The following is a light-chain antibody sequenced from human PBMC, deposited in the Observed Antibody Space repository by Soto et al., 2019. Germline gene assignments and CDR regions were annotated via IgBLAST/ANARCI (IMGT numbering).Light chain of an antibody. Sequence: QSVLTQPASVSGSPGQSITISCTGTSSDVGGYNYVSWYQQHPGKAPKLLIYDVSKWPSGISNRFSGSKSGNTASLTISGLQAEDEADYYCNSYTSSSTRVFGGGTKLTVL. CDR3: NSYTSSSTRV. CDR2: DVS. CDR1: SSDVGGYNY. J-gene: IGLJ2*01. V-gene: IGLV2-14*01.